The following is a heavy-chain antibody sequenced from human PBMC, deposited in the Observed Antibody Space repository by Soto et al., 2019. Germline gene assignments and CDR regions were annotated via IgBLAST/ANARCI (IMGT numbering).Heavy chain of an antibody. V-gene: IGHV3-72*01. CDR2: TRNKANSYTT. J-gene: IGHJ6*02. D-gene: IGHD6-19*01. CDR3: ARGGGYSSGWSLPCGTPLDYYYGMDV. CDR1: GFTFSGHY. Sequence: EVQLVESGGGLVQPGGSLRLSCAASGFTFSGHYMDWVRQAPGKGLEWVGRTRNKANSYTTEYAAAVKGRFTISRDDSKTSLYRPTNSMNTADTAVYYRARGGGYSSGWSLPCGTPLDYYYGMDVWGQGTTVTVSS.